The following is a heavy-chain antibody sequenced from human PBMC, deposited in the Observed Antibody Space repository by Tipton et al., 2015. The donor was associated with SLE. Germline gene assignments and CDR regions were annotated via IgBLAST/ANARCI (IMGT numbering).Heavy chain of an antibody. CDR1: GGSFSGYY. CDR2: INHSGST. Sequence: LVQPSETLSLTCAVYGGSFSGYYWSWIRRPPGKGLEWIGEINHSGSTNYNPSLKSRVTISVDTSKNQFSLKLSSVTAADTAVYYCARGDSSGWHFDYWGQGTLVTVSS. J-gene: IGHJ4*02. CDR3: ARGDSSGWHFDY. D-gene: IGHD6-19*01. V-gene: IGHV4-34*01.